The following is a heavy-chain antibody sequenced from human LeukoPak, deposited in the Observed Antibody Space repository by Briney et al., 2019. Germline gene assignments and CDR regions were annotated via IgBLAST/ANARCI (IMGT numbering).Heavy chain of an antibody. V-gene: IGHV3-15*01. CDR1: GFTFSHAW. J-gene: IGHJ5*02. D-gene: IGHD3-22*01. CDR3: ATDFYDST. CDR2: IKIKIDGGTT. Sequence: GGSLRLSCAASGFTFSHAWMTWVRQAPGKGLEWVGRIKIKIDGGTTVYAAPVKGRFTISRDDSKTTLYLQMNSLQTEDTAVYYCATDFYDSTWGKGTLVTVSS.